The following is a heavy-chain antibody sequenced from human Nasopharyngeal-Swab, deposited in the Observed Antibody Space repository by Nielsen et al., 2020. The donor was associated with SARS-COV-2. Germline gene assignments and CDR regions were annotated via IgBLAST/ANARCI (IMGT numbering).Heavy chain of an antibody. V-gene: IGHV4-59*08. CDR2: LYYRGVT. D-gene: IGHD3-3*01. CDR3: ARHRTDFGSETGAPLWSMDL. CDR1: GGAISSYY. Sequence: SETLSLTCTVSGGAISSYYWSWFPQPPGRGLDWSGSLYYRGVTRYNPSLKSRVTISVDTSKKQFSLNLTAVTAADTAVYYCARHRTDFGSETGAPLWSMDLWGQGTTVTVSS. J-gene: IGHJ6*02.